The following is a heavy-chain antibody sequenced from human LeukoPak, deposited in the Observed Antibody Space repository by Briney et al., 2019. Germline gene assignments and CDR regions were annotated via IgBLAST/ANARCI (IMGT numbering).Heavy chain of an antibody. V-gene: IGHV6-1*01. Sequence: SQTLSLTCGISGVRVSRNKPGGKRTRDSPSISLEWLGRTYYRSKWYYDYAVFVKSRISLNPDTSKNQFSLQLHSVTPEDTAVYYCARSIAASGNNFDYWGQGTLVTVSS. CDR1: GVRVSRNKPG. D-gene: IGHD6-13*01. CDR2: TYYRSKWYY. J-gene: IGHJ4*02. CDR3: ARSIAASGNNFDY.